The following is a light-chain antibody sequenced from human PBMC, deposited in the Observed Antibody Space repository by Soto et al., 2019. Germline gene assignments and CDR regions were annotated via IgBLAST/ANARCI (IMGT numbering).Light chain of an antibody. CDR3: QQYNKWPLT. V-gene: IGKV3-15*01. J-gene: IGKJ4*01. CDR2: HAS. Sequence: EIMMTQSPAALSVSPGERVTLSCRASQSISNTLAWYQQRPGQAPRLLIYHASTRATGIPARFSGSGSGTAFSLTISSLQSEDFAVYHCQQYNKWPLTFGGGTKVEIK. CDR1: QSISNT.